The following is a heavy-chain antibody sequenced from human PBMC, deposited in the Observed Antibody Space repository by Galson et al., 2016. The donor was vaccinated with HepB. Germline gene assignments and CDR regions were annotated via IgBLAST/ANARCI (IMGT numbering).Heavy chain of an antibody. V-gene: IGHV6-1*01. CDR3: ARGHLVVPFSFYFDY. Sequence: CAISGDSVSIKSAAGDGGGHPPSRGLEWLGRTYHTSNWYSDYAVSVKSRITINPDTSKNQFSLQLNSVTPEDTAVYYCARGHLVVPFSFYFDYWGQGSLVSVSS. D-gene: IGHD2-15*01. CDR1: GDSVSIKSAA. J-gene: IGHJ4*02. CDR2: TYHTSNWYS.